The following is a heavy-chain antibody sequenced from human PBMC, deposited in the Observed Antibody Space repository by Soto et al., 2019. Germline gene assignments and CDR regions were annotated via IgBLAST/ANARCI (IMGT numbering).Heavy chain of an antibody. D-gene: IGHD1-26*01. J-gene: IGHJ4*02. V-gene: IGHV1-3*01. CDR2: INAGNGNT. Sequence: GPVKVSCKASGYTFTSYAMNWVRQAPGQRLEWMGWINAGNGNTKYSQKFQGRVTITRDTSASTAYMELSSLRSEDTAVYYCARGLGLYYFDYWGQGTLVTVSS. CDR1: GYTFTSYA. CDR3: ARGLGLYYFDY.